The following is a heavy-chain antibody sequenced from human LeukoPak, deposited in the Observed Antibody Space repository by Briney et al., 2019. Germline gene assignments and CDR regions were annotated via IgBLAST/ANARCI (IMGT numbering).Heavy chain of an antibody. CDR1: GGSISSGSYY. Sequence: PSQTLSLTCTVSGGSISSGSYYWSWIRQPAGKGLEWIGRIYTSGSTNYNPSLKSRVTISVDTSKNQFSLKLSSVTAADTAVYYCARVGMVYAINWFDPWGQGTLVTVSS. D-gene: IGHD2-8*01. CDR2: IYTSGST. CDR3: ARVGMVYAINWFDP. J-gene: IGHJ5*02. V-gene: IGHV4-61*02.